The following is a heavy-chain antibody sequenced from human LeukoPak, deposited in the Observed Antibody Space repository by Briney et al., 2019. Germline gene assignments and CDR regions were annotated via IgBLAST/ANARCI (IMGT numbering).Heavy chain of an antibody. Sequence: GGSLRLSCTSSGFTFSSDAMTWVRQAPGKGLEWVSSISSSSSYIYYADSVKGRFTISRDNTKSSLFLQLNSLRAEDTAVYYCVRDRGWYHFDLWGQGTLVTVSS. CDR2: ISSSSSYI. J-gene: IGHJ4*02. CDR1: GFTFSSDA. V-gene: IGHV3-21*01. CDR3: VRDRGWYHFDL. D-gene: IGHD3-10*01.